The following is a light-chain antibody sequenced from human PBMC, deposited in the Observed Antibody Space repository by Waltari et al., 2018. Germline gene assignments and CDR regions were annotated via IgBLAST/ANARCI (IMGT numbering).Light chain of an antibody. CDR1: QSVLYTSNNKNY. CDR2: WTF. V-gene: IGKV4-1*01. CDR3: QQYYTIPPRT. J-gene: IGKJ1*01. Sequence: DIVMTQSPDSLAVSLGERATINCKSSQSVLYTSNNKNYLAWYQQKPGQTPKLLIYWTFTRKAGVPGRFSGSGSGADFTLTISSLQAEDVAVYYCQQYYTIPPRTFGQGTKVEIK.